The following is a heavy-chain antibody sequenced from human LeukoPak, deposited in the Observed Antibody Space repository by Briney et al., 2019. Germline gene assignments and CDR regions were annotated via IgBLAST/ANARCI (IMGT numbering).Heavy chain of an antibody. CDR3: AKARYQLLWDYFDY. D-gene: IGHD2-2*01. CDR2: ISWNSGSI. Sequence: PGGSLRLSCAASGFTFDDYAMHWVRQAPGKGVEWVSGISWNSGSIGYADSVKGRFTISRDNAKNSLYLQMNSLRDEDTALYYCAKARYQLLWDYFDYWGQGTLVTVSS. J-gene: IGHJ4*02. V-gene: IGHV3-9*01. CDR1: GFTFDDYA.